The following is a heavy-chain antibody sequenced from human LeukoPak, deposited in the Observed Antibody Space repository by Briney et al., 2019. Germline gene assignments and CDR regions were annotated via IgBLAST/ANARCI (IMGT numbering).Heavy chain of an antibody. J-gene: IGHJ4*02. CDR1: GGSISSYY. CDR2: IYYSGST. D-gene: IGHD6-19*01. V-gene: IGHV4-59*08. Sequence: SETLSIPCTVSGGSISSYYWSWIRQPPGKGLEWIGYIYYSGSTNYNPSLKSRVTISVYTSKNQFSLKLSSVTAADTAVYYCASTERSVAVAGTFYFDYWGQGTLVTVSS. CDR3: ASTERSVAVAGTFYFDY.